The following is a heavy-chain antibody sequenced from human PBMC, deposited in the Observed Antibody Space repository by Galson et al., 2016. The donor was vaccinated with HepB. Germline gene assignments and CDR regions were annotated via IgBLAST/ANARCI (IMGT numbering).Heavy chain of an antibody. D-gene: IGHD3-10*01. J-gene: IGHJ4*02. CDR1: GFTFSDYD. Sequence: SLRLSCAVSGFTFSDYDMSWIRQAPGKGLEWLSDITNSGRCTSYADSVKGRFTISRDNAKNSLYLEMNSLRAEDTAVYYCARKSRGNYFTFDYWGQGTLVTVSS. CDR2: ITNSGRCT. V-gene: IGHV3-11*01. CDR3: ARKSRGNYFTFDY.